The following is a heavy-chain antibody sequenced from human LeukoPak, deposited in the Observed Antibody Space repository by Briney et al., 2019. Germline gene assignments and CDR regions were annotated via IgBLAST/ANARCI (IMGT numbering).Heavy chain of an antibody. J-gene: IGHJ3*02. CDR1: GVTFSSYA. CDR3: AIDRGSAAFDI. CDR2: VTNSNGNT. V-gene: IGHV3-23*01. Sequence: GGSLRLSCAASGVTFSSYAMSWGRQAPGEGLEWVSGVTNSNGNTYYADSVKGRFTISRDTSKNKLYLQMNSLRAEDSAIYYCAIDRGSAAFDIWGQGTMVTVSS.